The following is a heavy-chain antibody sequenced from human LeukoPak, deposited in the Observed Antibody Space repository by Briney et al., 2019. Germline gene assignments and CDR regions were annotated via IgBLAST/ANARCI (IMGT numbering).Heavy chain of an antibody. CDR1: GFTFSSYG. J-gene: IGHJ6*04. D-gene: IGHD6-19*01. CDR2: IWYDGSNK. Sequence: GGSLRLSCAASGFTFSSYGMHWVRQAPGKGLEWVAGIWYDGSNKYYADSVKGRFTISRDNSKNTLYLQMNSLRAEDTAVYYCARVGSGSYGMDVWGKGTTVTVSS. V-gene: IGHV3-33*01. CDR3: ARVGSGSYGMDV.